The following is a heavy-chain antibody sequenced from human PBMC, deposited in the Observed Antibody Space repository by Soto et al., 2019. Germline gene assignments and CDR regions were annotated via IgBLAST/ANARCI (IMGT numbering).Heavy chain of an antibody. CDR2: INPSGGST. V-gene: IGHV1-46*01. J-gene: IGHJ4*02. D-gene: IGHD6-13*01. Sequence: ASVKVSCKASGYTFTTYYIHWVRQAPGQGLEWMGIINPSGGSTSYAQKFQGRVTMTRDTSTSTVYMELSSLRSEDTAVYFCARDGGGSIAATVPVYHFDSWGKETLSTVAS. CDR1: GYTFTTYY. CDR3: ARDGGGSIAATVPVYHFDS.